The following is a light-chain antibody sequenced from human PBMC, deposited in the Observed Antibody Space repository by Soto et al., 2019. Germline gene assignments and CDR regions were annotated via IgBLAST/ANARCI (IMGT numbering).Light chain of an antibody. CDR1: RSDVGNYNL. CDR2: EGS. J-gene: IGLJ3*02. CDR3: CSYGGDSAGV. Sequence: QSALTQPASVSGSPGQSITISCTGTRSDVGNYNLVSWYQQHPGEAPQLLIYEGSKRPSGVSNRFSGSKFGNTASLTISGLQAEYEVDYYCCSYGGDSAGVFGGGTQLTFL. V-gene: IGLV2-23*01.